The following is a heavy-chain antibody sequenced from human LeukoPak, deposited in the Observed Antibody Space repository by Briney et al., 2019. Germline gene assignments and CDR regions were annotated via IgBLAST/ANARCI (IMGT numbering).Heavy chain of an antibody. CDR1: GGSINTNPYY. D-gene: IGHD6-19*01. V-gene: IGHV4-39*07. CDR3: ARESSGWYLVGDYFGY. Sequence: KTSETLSLTCTVSGGSINTNPYYWGWIRQPPGKGLEWIANIYYTGTTYYNPSLKSRVTISIDTSKNQFSLQLNSVTPEDTAVYYCARESSGWYLVGDYFGYWGQGTLVTVSS. CDR2: IYYTGTT. J-gene: IGHJ4*02.